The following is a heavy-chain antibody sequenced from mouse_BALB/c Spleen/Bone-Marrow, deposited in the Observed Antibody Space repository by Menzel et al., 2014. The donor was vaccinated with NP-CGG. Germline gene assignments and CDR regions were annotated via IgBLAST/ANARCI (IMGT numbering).Heavy chain of an antibody. CDR3: TRSYGSSYEYYFDY. V-gene: IGHV1-69*02. CDR1: GYTFTSYW. J-gene: IGHJ2*01. CDR2: IYPSDSYT. Sequence: QVQLQQSGAELVRPGASVKLSCKASGYTFTSYWINWVKQRPGRGLEWIGNIYPSDSYTNYNQKFKDKATLTVDKSSSTAYMRLSSPTSEDSAVYYCTRSYGSSYEYYFDYWGQGTTLTVSS. D-gene: IGHD1-1*01.